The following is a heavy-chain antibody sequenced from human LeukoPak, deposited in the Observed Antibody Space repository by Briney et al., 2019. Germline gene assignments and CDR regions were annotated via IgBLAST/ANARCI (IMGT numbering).Heavy chain of an antibody. V-gene: IGHV6-1*01. CDR2: FYFRSRWYN. CDR3: ARDLGNTGWYTFDY. D-gene: IGHD6-19*01. Sequence: SQTLTLTFAISGDSVSSINGAWIWIRQSPSRGLQWLRRFYFRSRWYNEFAESLKGRMTIDPDTSKNQFSLQLTSVTPEDTAVYYCARDLGNTGWYTFDYWGQGTLVTVSS. CDR1: GDSVSSINGA. J-gene: IGHJ4*02.